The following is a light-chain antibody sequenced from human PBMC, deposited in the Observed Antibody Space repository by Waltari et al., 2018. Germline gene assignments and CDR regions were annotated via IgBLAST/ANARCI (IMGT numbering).Light chain of an antibody. J-gene: IGKJ1*01. V-gene: IGKV1-39*01. CDR3: QQSYSTPRT. CDR1: QSISSY. CDR2: AAS. Sequence: DIQMTQSPSSLSASVGDRVTITCPASQSISSYLNWSQQKPGKAPKLLIYAASSLQSGVPSRFSGSGSGTDFTLTISSLQPEDFATYYCQQSYSTPRTFGQGTKVEIK.